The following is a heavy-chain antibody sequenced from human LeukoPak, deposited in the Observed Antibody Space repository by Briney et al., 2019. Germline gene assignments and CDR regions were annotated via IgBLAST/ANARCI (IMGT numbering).Heavy chain of an antibody. J-gene: IGHJ5*02. CDR3: ARGGGYQNWFDP. V-gene: IGHV4-4*09. CDR1: DDSFSSYY. Sequence: SESLSLTCNVSDDSFSSYYWSWLRQSPGKGLEWIGHIDASGSTNYNPSLKSRVTISVDTSKNQFSLKLSSVTAADTAVYYCARGGGYQNWFDPWGQGTLVTVSS. CDR2: IDASGST. D-gene: IGHD3-22*01.